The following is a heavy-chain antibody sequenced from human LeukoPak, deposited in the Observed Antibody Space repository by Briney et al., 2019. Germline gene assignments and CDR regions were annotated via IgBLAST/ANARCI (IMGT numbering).Heavy chain of an antibody. Sequence: PGGSLRLSCAASGFTFISYGLHWVRQAPGKGLEWVAFIRYDGSNKYYADSVKGRFTSSRDNSKNTLYLQMNSLRAEDTAVYYRVTDPRGGGYPAPHFDYWGQGTLVTVSS. CDR3: VTDPRGGGYPAPHFDY. J-gene: IGHJ4*02. CDR1: GFTFISYG. D-gene: IGHD3-22*01. CDR2: IRYDGSNK. V-gene: IGHV3-30*02.